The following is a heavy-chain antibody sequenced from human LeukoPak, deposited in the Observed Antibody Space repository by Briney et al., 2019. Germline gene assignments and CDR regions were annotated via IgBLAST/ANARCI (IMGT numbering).Heavy chain of an antibody. J-gene: IGHJ5*02. CDR2: INHSGST. Sequence: SETLSLTCAVYGGSFSGYYWSWIRQPPGKGLEWIGEINHSGSTNYNPSLKSRVTISVDTSKNQFSLKLCSVTAADTAVYYCARGIYYRFDPWAREPWSPSPQ. CDR1: GGSFSGYY. V-gene: IGHV4-34*01. CDR3: ARGIYYRFDP. D-gene: IGHD1-26*01.